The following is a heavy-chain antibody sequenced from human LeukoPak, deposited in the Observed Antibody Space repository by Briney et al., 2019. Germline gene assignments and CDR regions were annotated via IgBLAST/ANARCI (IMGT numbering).Heavy chain of an antibody. V-gene: IGHV1-69*05. D-gene: IGHD1-26*01. CDR2: IIPIFGTA. Sequence: GASVKVSCKASGGTFSSYAISGVRQAPGQGLEWMGGIIPIFGTANYAQKFQGRVTITTDESTSTAYMELSSLRSEDTVVYYCAAGYSGSYYGTDAFDIWGQGTMVTVSS. CDR1: GGTFSSYA. CDR3: AAGYSGSYYGTDAFDI. J-gene: IGHJ3*02.